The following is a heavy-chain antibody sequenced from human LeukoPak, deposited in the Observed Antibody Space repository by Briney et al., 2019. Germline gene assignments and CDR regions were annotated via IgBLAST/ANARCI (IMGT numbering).Heavy chain of an antibody. CDR2: ISSSSSYI. D-gene: IGHD3-10*01. V-gene: IGHV3-21*01. CDR3: AQGDYGSAY. Sequence: GGSLRLSCAASGFTFSSYSMNRARQAPGKGLEWVSSISSSSSYIYYADSVKGRFTISRDNAKNSLYLQMNRLRAEDTAVYYCAQGDYGSAYWGQGTLVTVSS. J-gene: IGHJ4*02. CDR1: GFTFSSYS.